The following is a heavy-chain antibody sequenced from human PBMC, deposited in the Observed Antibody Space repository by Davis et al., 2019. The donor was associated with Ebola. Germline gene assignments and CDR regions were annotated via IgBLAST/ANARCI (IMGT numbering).Heavy chain of an antibody. J-gene: IGHJ4*02. CDR1: GYSFTSYW. CDR3: ARHDLTIFGVVILGY. D-gene: IGHD3-3*01. CDR2: IDPSDSYT. Sequence: PGGSLRLSCKGSGYSFTSYWISWVRQMPGKGLEWMGRIDPSDSYTNYSPSFQGHVTISADKSISTAYLQWSSLKASDTAMYYCARHDLTIFGVVILGYWGQGTLVTVSS. V-gene: IGHV5-10-1*01.